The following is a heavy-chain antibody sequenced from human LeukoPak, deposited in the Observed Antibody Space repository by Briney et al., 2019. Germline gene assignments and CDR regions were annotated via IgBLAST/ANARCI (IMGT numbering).Heavy chain of an antibody. CDR2: ISGSGGST. CDR1: GLTFSIPW. Sequence: TGGSLRLSWAVSGLTFSIPWIRWVRQPRGKGLGWVSAISGSGGSTYYADSVKGRFTFSRDNSKNTLDLQMNSLRAEDAAVYYCAKQYYGYSVGYGMDVWGQGTTVTVSS. CDR3: AKQYYGYSVGYGMDV. D-gene: IGHD3-10*01. J-gene: IGHJ6*02. V-gene: IGHV3-23*01.